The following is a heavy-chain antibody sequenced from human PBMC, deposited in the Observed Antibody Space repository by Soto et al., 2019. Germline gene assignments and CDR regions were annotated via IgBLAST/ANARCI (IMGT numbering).Heavy chain of an antibody. CDR3: ARRAETNGWNGFGADKYYFDF. Sequence: ASVKVSCKASGYTFTSYDIYWVRQATGQGLEWMGWMNPNTGNSGYAQKFQGRVTVTSDTSISTAHMELSSLRSEDTAVYYCARRAETNGWNGFGADKYYFDFWGQGTLVTVSS. D-gene: IGHD1-1*01. CDR1: GYTFTSYD. CDR2: MNPNTGNS. J-gene: IGHJ4*02. V-gene: IGHV1-8*01.